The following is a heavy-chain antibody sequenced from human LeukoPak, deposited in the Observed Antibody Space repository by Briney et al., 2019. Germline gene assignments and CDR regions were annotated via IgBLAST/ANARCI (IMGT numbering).Heavy chain of an antibody. CDR2: INHSGST. Sequence: SETLSLTCAVYGGSFSGYYWSWIRQPPGKGLEWIGEINHSGSTNYNPSLKSRVTISVDTSKNQFSLKLSSATAADTAVYYCARETEPTSRLYFGYWGQGTLVTVSS. CDR3: ARETEPTSRLYFGY. J-gene: IGHJ4*02. CDR1: GGSFSGYY. V-gene: IGHV4-34*01. D-gene: IGHD1-26*01.